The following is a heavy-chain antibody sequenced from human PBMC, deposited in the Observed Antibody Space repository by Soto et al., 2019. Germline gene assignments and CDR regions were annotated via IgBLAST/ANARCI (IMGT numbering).Heavy chain of an antibody. Sequence: SVKVSCNASRGTFRTYTVIWVRQAPGQGPEWMGRSLTMFGITNSAQRFQGRVTITADESTSTAYMELSSLRSEDTAVYYCARVGRYYDSSGYYPWDVWGQGTTVTVSS. CDR2: SLTMFGIT. D-gene: IGHD3-22*01. V-gene: IGHV1-69*13. CDR3: ARVGRYYDSSGYYPWDV. J-gene: IGHJ6*02. CDR1: RGTFRTYT.